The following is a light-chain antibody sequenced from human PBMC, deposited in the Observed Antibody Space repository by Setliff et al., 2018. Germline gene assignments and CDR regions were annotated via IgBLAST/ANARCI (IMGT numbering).Light chain of an antibody. CDR3: NAYTSRSTYV. J-gene: IGLJ1*01. V-gene: IGLV2-14*03. CDR1: SSDVGSYDL. CDR2: NVS. Sequence: QSVLAQPASVSGSPGQPITISCSGTSSDVGSYDLVSWYQQHPGKAPKLIIYNVSGRPSGVSHRFSGSKSDNTASLTISGLQAEDEADYYCNAYTSRSTYVFGSGTKVTV.